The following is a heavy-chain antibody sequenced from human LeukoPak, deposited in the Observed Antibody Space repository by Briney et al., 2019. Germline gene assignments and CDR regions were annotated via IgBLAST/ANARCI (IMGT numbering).Heavy chain of an antibody. Sequence: SETLSLTCTVSGGSISSYYWSWIRQPPGKGLEWIGYIYYSGSTNYNPSLKSRVTISLGTSKNQFSLKLTSVTAADTAIYYCARARELYYFDYWGQGTLVTVSS. D-gene: IGHD1-26*01. V-gene: IGHV4-59*01. J-gene: IGHJ4*02. CDR2: IYYSGST. CDR3: ARARELYYFDY. CDR1: GGSISSYY.